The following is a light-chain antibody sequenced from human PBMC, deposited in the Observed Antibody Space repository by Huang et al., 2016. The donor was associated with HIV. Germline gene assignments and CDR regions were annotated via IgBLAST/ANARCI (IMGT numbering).Light chain of an antibody. Sequence: EIVLTQSPGTLSLSPGERATLSSRASQSISSSSLAWYLQKPGQAPTLLIHGASTRATDIPDRFSGSGSGTDFTLTISRLEPEDSAVYYCHQYGSPPFTFGPGTKVDIK. V-gene: IGKV3-20*01. J-gene: IGKJ3*01. CDR3: HQYGSPPFT. CDR2: GAS. CDR1: QSISSSS.